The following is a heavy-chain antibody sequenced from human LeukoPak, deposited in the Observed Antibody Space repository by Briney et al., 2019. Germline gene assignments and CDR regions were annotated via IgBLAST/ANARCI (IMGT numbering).Heavy chain of an antibody. CDR1: GGSISSSSYY. CDR2: IYYSGST. CDR3: ARGLPSCYFDY. Sequence: PSETLSLTCTVSGGSISSSSYYWGWLRQPPGKGLEWIGSIYYSGSTYYNPSLKSRVTISVDTSKNQFSLKLSSVTAADTAVYYCARGLPSCYFDYWGQGTLVTVSS. D-gene: IGHD2-2*01. V-gene: IGHV4-39*01. J-gene: IGHJ4*02.